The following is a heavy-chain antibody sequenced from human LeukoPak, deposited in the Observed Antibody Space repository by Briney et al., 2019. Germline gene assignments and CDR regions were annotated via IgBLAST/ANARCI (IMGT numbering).Heavy chain of an antibody. D-gene: IGHD1-26*01. J-gene: IGHJ6*03. V-gene: IGHV1-2*02. CDR3: ARVERGHLGSDYYMDV. CDR2: INPNSGGT. Sequence: GASVKVSCRASGYTFTAYYIHWVRLAPGQGLEWMGWINPNSGGTHYAQKFQGRVTITADRSTTTVYMDLTSLKSEDTAVYYCARVERGHLGSDYYMDVWGKGSTVTVSS. CDR1: GYTFTAYY.